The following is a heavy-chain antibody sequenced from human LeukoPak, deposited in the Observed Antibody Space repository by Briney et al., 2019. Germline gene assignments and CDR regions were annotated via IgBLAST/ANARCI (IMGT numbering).Heavy chain of an antibody. Sequence: GGSLRLSCAASGFTFDDYAMHWVRQAPGKGLEWVSGISWNSGSIGYADSVKGRFTISRDNAKNSLYLQMNSLRAEDMALYYCAKGDYGSSGSSRFDYWGQGTLVTVSS. V-gene: IGHV3-9*03. CDR2: ISWNSGSI. CDR3: AKGDYGSSGSSRFDY. CDR1: GFTFDDYA. D-gene: IGHD1-26*01. J-gene: IGHJ4*02.